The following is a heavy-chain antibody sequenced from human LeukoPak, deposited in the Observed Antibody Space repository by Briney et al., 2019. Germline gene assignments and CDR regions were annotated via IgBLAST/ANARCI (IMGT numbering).Heavy chain of an antibody. V-gene: IGHV3-23*01. CDR1: GFTFSTYS. D-gene: IGHD3-22*01. CDR2: IDVTTGGS. Sequence: PGGSLRLSCAASGFTFSTYSMSWVRQAPGKGLEWVSTIDVTTGGSYYADSVKGRFTISRDNSKNTLYLQMNSLRAEDTAVYYCATQSGYDSSGSLYFQHWGQGTLVTVSS. CDR3: ATQSGYDSSGSLYFQH. J-gene: IGHJ1*01.